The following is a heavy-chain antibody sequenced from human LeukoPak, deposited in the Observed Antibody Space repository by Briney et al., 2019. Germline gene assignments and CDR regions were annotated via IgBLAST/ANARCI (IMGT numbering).Heavy chain of an antibody. CDR3: ATSGSYRFDY. CDR2: ISSSSNTI. Sequence: GGSLRLSCAASGFTFSSYSMNWVRRAPGKGLEWVSYISSSSNTIYYADSVKGRFTISRDNAQNSLYLQMNSLRDEDTAVYYCATSGSYRFDYWGQGTLVTVSS. D-gene: IGHD1-26*01. J-gene: IGHJ4*02. CDR1: GFTFSSYS. V-gene: IGHV3-48*02.